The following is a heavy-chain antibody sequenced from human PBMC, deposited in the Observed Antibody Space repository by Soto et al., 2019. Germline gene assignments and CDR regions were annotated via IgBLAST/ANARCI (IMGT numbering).Heavy chain of an antibody. CDR2: IAFNSGNT. CDR1: GFTFDDYA. V-gene: IGHV3-9*01. J-gene: IGHJ4*02. Sequence: EVQLVESGGGWVQPGRSLRLFCAASGFTFDDYAMHWVRQAPGKGLEWVSGIAFNSGNTAYADSVKGRFTISRDNAKNSLYLQMNSLRAEDTALYYCAKDLRTSWIFGNFDSWGQGTLVTVSS. CDR3: AKDLRTSWIFGNFDS. D-gene: IGHD3-3*01.